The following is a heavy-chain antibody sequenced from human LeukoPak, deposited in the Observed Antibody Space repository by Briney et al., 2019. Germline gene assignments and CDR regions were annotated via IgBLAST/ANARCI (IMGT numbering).Heavy chain of an antibody. D-gene: IGHD5-24*01. J-gene: IGHJ3*02. CDR1: GFSFSTYS. V-gene: IGHV3-21*01. CDR2: ISSASSYI. Sequence: PGGSLRLSCVASGFSFSTYSMNWVRQAPGKGLKWVSAISSASSYIYYAGSVKGRFAVSRDNAKNSLYLQMNSLRAEDTALYYCAREVQRRNYDVFDIWGQGTKVTVSS. CDR3: AREVQRRNYDVFDI.